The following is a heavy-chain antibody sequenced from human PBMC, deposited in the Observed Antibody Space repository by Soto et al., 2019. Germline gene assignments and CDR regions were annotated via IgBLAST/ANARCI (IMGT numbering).Heavy chain of an antibody. CDR1: GFILSKNY. V-gene: IGHV3-66*01. Sequence: GRSLRLSFAASGFILSKNYMNWVRQAPGKGLEWVSAINSGGNTYYADSVDGRFTISRANAKNSLYLHMNSLRADATAVYYCARDKLYYTDISGRPLNAFDVWRHGTMVTVS. CDR3: ARDKLYYTDISGRPLNAFDV. J-gene: IGHJ3*01. D-gene: IGHD3-22*01. CDR2: INSGGNT.